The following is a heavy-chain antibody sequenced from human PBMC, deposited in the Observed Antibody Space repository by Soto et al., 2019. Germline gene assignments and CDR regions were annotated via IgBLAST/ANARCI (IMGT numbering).Heavy chain of an antibody. J-gene: IGHJ5*02. CDR3: ARNYGVAAYNFCAP. CDR1: GYTFSTFD. CDR2: MNPNSGDT. V-gene: IGHV1-8*01. Sequence: QVQLVQSGAEVKKVGASVKVSCKASGYTFSTFDINWLRQDPGQGLEWMGWMNPNSGDTGSAQKFRGIVTMTRNTSINTAYLELSSLTSEDTAVYDWARNYGVAAYNFCAPWGQGPLVTVSS. D-gene: IGHD2-15*01.